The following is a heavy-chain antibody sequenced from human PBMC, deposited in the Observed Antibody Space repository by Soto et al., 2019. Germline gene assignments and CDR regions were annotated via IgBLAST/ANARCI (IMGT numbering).Heavy chain of an antibody. J-gene: IGHJ4*02. D-gene: IGHD2-8*01. CDR2: MNSNNGNP. Sequence: QVQLVQSGAEVKKPGASVKVSCKTSGYTFTSYDINWVRQATGQGLEWMGWMNSNNGNPGYAQKLQGRITVTRDTSIRTVYMELSSVRSDDTAVYYCATSRYCTNGVCPFDYWGQGTLVTVSS. V-gene: IGHV1-8*01. CDR3: ATSRYCTNGVCPFDY. CDR1: GYTFTSYD.